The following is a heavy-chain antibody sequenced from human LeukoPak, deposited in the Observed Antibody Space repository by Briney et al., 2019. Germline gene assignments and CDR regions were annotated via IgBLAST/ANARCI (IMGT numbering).Heavy chain of an antibody. CDR1: GFSFRDSY. Sequence: GGSLRLSCAASGFSFRDSYMGWIRQAPGKGLEWVSYISSVNNYANYGDSVKGRFTISRDNAKNSLYLQMNSLRAEDTAVYFCATVYVSGGYYFNYWGQGTLVTVSS. D-gene: IGHD3-22*01. J-gene: IGHJ4*02. CDR2: ISSVNNYA. CDR3: ATVYVSGGYYFNY. V-gene: IGHV3-11*05.